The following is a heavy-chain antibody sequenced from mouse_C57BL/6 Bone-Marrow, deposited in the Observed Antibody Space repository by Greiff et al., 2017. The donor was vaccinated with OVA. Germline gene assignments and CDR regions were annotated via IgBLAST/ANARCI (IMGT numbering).Heavy chain of an antibody. D-gene: IGHD2-4*01. V-gene: IGHV2-2*01. J-gene: IGHJ1*03. Sequence: VQLQQSGPGLVQPSQSLSITCTVSGFSLTSYGVHWVRQSPGKGLEWLGVIWSGGSTDYNAAFISRLSISKDNSKSQVFFKMNSLQADDTAIYYCASYDYEWYFDVWGTGTTVTVSS. CDR1: GFSLTSYG. CDR2: IWSGGST. CDR3: ASYDYEWYFDV.